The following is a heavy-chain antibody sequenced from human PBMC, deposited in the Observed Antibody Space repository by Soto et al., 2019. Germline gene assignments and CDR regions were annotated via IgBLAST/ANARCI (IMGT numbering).Heavy chain of an antibody. V-gene: IGHV4-59*11. Sequence: SETLALTCTVSGGSISNHYWSWIRQPPGKGLEWIGYIYYNGNTNYNPPLKSRVTMSVDTSKNQISLKLSSVTAADTAVYYCTRANWYSEYWGQGTLVTVSS. CDR2: IYYNGNT. CDR3: TRANWYSEY. CDR1: GGSISNHY. J-gene: IGHJ4*02. D-gene: IGHD7-27*01.